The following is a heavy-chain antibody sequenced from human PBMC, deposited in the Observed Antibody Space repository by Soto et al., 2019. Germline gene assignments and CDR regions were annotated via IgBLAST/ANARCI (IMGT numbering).Heavy chain of an antibody. V-gene: IGHV3-30*18. J-gene: IGHJ6*02. CDR1: GFTFSSYS. CDR2: ISYDGSNK. Sequence: GGSLRLSCAASGFTFSSYSMNWVRQAPGKGLEWVAIISYDGSNKYYGDSVKGRFTISRDNSKNTLYLQMNSLRAEDTAVYYCAKDKGRSLAGGMDVWGQGTTVTVSS. D-gene: IGHD6-19*01. CDR3: AKDKGRSLAGGMDV.